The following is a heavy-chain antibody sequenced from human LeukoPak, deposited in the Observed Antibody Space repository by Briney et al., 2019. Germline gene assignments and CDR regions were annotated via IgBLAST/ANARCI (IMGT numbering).Heavy chain of an antibody. Sequence: ASVKVSCKASGYTFTSYDINWVRQATGQGLEWMGWMNPNSGNTGYAQKFQGRVTITRNTSISTAYMELSSLRSEDTAVYYCARSRRHWVIADYWGQGTLVTVSS. CDR2: MNPNSGNT. CDR1: GYTFTSYD. CDR3: ARSRRHWVIADY. J-gene: IGHJ4*02. D-gene: IGHD3-16*02. V-gene: IGHV1-8*03.